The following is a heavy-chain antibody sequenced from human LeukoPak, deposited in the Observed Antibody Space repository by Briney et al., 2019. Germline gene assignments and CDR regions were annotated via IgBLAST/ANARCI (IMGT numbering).Heavy chain of an antibody. J-gene: IGHJ6*03. Sequence: ASVKVSCKASGYTFTSYGISWVRQAPGQGLEWMGWISTYNGNTNYAQKLQGRVTMTTDTSTSTAYMDLRSLRSDDTAVYYCARDRFGIAGSYMDVWGKGTTVTVSS. V-gene: IGHV1-18*01. CDR1: GYTFTSYG. D-gene: IGHD3-10*01. CDR3: ARDRFGIAGSYMDV. CDR2: ISTYNGNT.